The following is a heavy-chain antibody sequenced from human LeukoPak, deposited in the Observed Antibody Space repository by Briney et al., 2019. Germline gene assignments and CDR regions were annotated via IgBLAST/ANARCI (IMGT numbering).Heavy chain of an antibody. Sequence: SETLSLTCTVSGGPMRGYYWSWVRQPPGKGLDWIGYIYYSGSTNYNPSLKSRVTISVDTSKNQFSLKLSSVTAADTAVYYCATIGYSSSTEDYWGQGTLVTVSS. CDR1: GGPMRGYY. V-gene: IGHV4-59*12. D-gene: IGHD6-13*01. CDR3: ATIGYSSSTEDY. J-gene: IGHJ4*02. CDR2: IYYSGST.